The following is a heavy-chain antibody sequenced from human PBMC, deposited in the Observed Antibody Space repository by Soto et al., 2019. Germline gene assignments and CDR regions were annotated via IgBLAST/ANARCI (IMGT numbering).Heavy chain of an antibody. CDR2: ISYDGSNK. V-gene: IGHV3-30-3*01. D-gene: IGHD3-3*01. Sequence: QVQLVESGGGVVQPGRSLRLSCAASGFTFSSCAMHWVRQAPGKGLEWVALISYDGSNKYYADSVKGRFTISRDNSKNKMYLQMNSLRAEDTAVYYCARDKRDLRFLEWSYYFDYWGQGTLVTGSS. CDR1: GFTFSSCA. CDR3: ARDKRDLRFLEWSYYFDY. J-gene: IGHJ4*02.